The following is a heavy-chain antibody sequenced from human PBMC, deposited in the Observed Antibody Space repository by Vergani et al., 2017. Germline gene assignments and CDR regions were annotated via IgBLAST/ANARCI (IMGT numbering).Heavy chain of an antibody. J-gene: IGHJ6*02. CDR3: AASTYYGLDV. CDR2: IYSAAST. CDR1: GYTVSGNH. V-gene: IGHV3-66*02. Sequence: EVRLVEFGGGLVQPGGSLRLSCAASGYTVSGNHMTWVRQAPGKGLEWVSVIYSAASTYYADSVKGRFTISRDNSKNTVYLQMNSLRREDMAVYYCAASTYYGLDVWGQGTTVSVSS.